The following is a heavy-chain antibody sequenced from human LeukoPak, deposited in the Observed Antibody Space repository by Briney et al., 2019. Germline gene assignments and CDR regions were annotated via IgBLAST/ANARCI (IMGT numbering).Heavy chain of an antibody. D-gene: IGHD5-12*01. J-gene: IGHJ4*02. CDR3: ARLYSAYEFDY. Sequence: SETLSLTCTVSGGSISSYFWSWIRQPPGKGLEWIGYIYYGENTNYNPSLKSRVTMSLATSKNQSSLKLSSVTAADTAVYYCARLYSAYEFDYWGQGTLVTVSS. V-gene: IGHV4-59*08. CDR2: IYYGENT. CDR1: GGSISSYF.